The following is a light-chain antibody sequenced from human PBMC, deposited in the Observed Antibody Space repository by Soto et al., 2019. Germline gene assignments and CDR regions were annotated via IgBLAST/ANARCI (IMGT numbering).Light chain of an antibody. J-gene: IGKJ3*01. V-gene: IGKV1-33*01. CDR1: HDITNN. Sequence: DIQMTQSPSSLSASVGDRVTITCQASHDITNNLNWYQQKPGNPPKLLIYDASNLETGVPSRFSGTGSGTDFTFTISSLQPEDIATYYCQQYDDFPPTFGPGTKLDFK. CDR3: QQYDDFPPT. CDR2: DAS.